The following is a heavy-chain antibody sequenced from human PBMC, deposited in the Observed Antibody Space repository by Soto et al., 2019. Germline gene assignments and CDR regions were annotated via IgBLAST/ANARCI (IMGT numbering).Heavy chain of an antibody. Sequence: SETLSLTCAVYGGPFNGYYWSWIRQPPGKGLEWIGEITHSGSTNYNPSLKSRVTISVDTSKNQFSLKLSSVTAADTAVYYCARGPVGGGNSPPYYYYGMDVWGQGTTVTVSS. CDR2: ITHSGST. D-gene: IGHD2-21*02. CDR3: ARGPVGGGNSPPYYYYGMDV. V-gene: IGHV4-34*01. J-gene: IGHJ6*02. CDR1: GGPFNGYY.